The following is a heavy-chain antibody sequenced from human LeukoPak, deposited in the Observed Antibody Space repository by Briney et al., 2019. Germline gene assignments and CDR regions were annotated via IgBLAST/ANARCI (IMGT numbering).Heavy chain of an antibody. Sequence: GGSLRLSCAASGFTFSSYWMHWVRHAPGKGLVWVSRISSDGSSTRYAGSVKGRFTISRDNAKNTLYLQMNSLRAEDTAVYYCVRAGLGFDYWGQGTLVTVSS. CDR3: VRAGLGFDY. CDR1: GFTFSSYW. V-gene: IGHV3-74*01. D-gene: IGHD3/OR15-3a*01. CDR2: ISSDGSST. J-gene: IGHJ4*02.